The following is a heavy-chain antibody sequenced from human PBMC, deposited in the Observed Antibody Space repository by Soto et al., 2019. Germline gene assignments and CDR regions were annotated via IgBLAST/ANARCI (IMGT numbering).Heavy chain of an antibody. J-gene: IGHJ4*02. CDR1: GFTFSTYG. Sequence: QVQLVESGGGVVQPGRSLRLSCAASGFTFSTYGMHWVRQAPGKGLQWVAVLSYDGSNKYYADSVKGRFTISRDNSKNXLYLQMNSLREEDTAVYYCAKFGGYGGYGWVTHFDCWGQGTLVTVSS. CDR3: AKFGGYGGYGWVTHFDC. D-gene: IGHD6-19*01. V-gene: IGHV3-30*18. CDR2: LSYDGSNK.